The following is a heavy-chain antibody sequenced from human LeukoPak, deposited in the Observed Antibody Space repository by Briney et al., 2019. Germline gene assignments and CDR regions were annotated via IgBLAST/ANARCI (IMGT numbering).Heavy chain of an antibody. J-gene: IGHJ4*02. V-gene: IGHV3-23*01. CDR2: ISGSGGST. Sequence: PGGSLRLSCAASGFTFSSYAMSWVRQAPGKGLEWVSAISGSGGSTYYADSVKGRFTISRDNSRNTLYLQMNSLRAEDTAVYYCAKTSRRDSTYDSPFDYWGQGTVVTVSS. CDR1: GFTFSSYA. D-gene: IGHD3-3*01. CDR3: AKTSRRDSTYDSPFDY.